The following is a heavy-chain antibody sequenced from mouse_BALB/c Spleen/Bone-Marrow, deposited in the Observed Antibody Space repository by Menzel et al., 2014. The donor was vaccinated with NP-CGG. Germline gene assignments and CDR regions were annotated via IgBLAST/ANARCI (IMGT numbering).Heavy chain of an antibody. J-gene: IGHJ1*01. CDR1: GYSITSDYA. CDR2: ISYSGST. Sequence: EVQGVESGPGLVKPSQSLSLTCTVTGYSITSDYAWHWIQQFPGNQLEWMGYISYSGSTSYYPSLKSRISITRDTSKNQFFLQLNSVTTEDTATYYCARAADWYFDGWGAGTTVTVSS. V-gene: IGHV3-2*02. CDR3: ARAADWYFDG.